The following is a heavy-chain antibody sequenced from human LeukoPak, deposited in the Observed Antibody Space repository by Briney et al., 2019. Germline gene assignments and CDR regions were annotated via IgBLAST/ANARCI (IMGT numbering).Heavy chain of an antibody. D-gene: IGHD3/OR15-3a*01. CDR2: IYYSGST. J-gene: IGHJ5*02. CDR3: ARGFLDRGWFDP. CDR1: GGSISSSSYY. V-gene: IGHV4-39*01. Sequence: SETLSLTCTVSGGSISSSSYYWGWIRQPPGKGLEWIGSIYYSGSTYYNPSLKSRVTISVDTSKNQFSLKLSSVTAADTAVYYCARGFLDRGWFDPWGQGTLVTVSS.